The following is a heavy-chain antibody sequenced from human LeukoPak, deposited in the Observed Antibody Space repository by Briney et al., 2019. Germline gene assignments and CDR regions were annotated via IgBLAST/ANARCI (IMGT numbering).Heavy chain of an antibody. D-gene: IGHD3-10*01. CDR3: VGGLGSGTFDY. CDR2: ISGSGGST. CDR1: GFTFSSYA. J-gene: IGHJ4*02. V-gene: IGHV3-23*01. Sequence: GGSLRLSCAASGFTFSSYAMSWVRQAPGKGLEWVSSISGSGGSTFYADSVKGRFTISRDNAKNSLYLQMNSLRAEDTAVYYCVGGLGSGTFDYWGQGTLVTVSS.